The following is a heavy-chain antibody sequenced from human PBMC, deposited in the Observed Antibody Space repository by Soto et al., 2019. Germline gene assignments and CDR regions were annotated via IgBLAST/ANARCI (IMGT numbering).Heavy chain of an antibody. V-gene: IGHV3-9*01. CDR1: GFTFDDYA. J-gene: IGHJ4*02. D-gene: IGHD6-13*01. Sequence: GGSLRLSCAASGFTFDDYAMHWVRQAPGKGLEWVSGISWNSGSIGYADSVKGRFTISRDNAKNSLYLQMNSLRAEDTALYYCAKEILSSRGYNYFDYWGQGTLVTVSS. CDR3: AKEILSSRGYNYFDY. CDR2: ISWNSGSI.